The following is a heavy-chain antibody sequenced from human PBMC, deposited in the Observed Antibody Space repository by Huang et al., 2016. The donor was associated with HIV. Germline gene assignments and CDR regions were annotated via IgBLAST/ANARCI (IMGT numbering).Heavy chain of an antibody. D-gene: IGHD2-15*01. Sequence: QVLVQESGPGLAKPSETLSLTCTVSGGSISSHHWSWIRQAPGKGLEWIGTMFYSGSTNTNPSRKRRVTISVDTSKNQISLRLASVTAADSAVYFCARVTRGPNWYFDLWGRGTLVTVSS. CDR2: MFYSGST. CDR3: ARVTRGPNWYFDL. J-gene: IGHJ2*01. CDR1: GGSISSHH. V-gene: IGHV4-59*11.